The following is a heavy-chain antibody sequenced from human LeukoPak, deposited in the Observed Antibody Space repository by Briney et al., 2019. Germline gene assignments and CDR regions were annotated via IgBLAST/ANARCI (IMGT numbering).Heavy chain of an antibody. CDR3: ARSRVAAAGYPGYFDY. CDR2: ISYDGSNK. J-gene: IGHJ4*02. D-gene: IGHD6-13*01. V-gene: IGHV3-30*04. Sequence: PGGSLRLSCAASGFTFSSYAMHWVRQAPGKGLEWVAVISYDGSNKYYADSVKGRFTISRDNSKNTLYLQMNSLRAEDTAVYYCARSRVAAAGYPGYFDYWGQGTLVTVSS. CDR1: GFTFSSYA.